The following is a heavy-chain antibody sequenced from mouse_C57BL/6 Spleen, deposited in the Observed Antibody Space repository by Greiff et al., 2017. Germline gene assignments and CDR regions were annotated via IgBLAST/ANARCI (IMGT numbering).Heavy chain of an antibody. D-gene: IGHD2-1*01. J-gene: IGHJ2*01. CDR1: GYSFTGYY. CDR2: INPSTGGT. V-gene: IGHV1-42*01. CDR3: ARSRGYGNYDDY. Sequence: EVQLQQSGPEPVKPGASVKISCKASGYSFTGYYMNWVKQSPEKSLEWIGEINPSTGGTTYNQKFKAKATLTVDKSSSTAYMQLKSLTSEDSAVYYCARSRGYGNYDDYWGQGTTLTVSS.